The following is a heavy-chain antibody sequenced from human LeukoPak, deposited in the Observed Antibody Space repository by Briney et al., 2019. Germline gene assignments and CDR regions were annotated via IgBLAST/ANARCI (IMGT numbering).Heavy chain of an antibody. CDR2: IYYSGST. CDR3: ARGRVWFGESKGWFDP. D-gene: IGHD3-10*01. V-gene: IGHV4-59*01. Sequence: SETLSLTCTVSGGSISSYYWSWIRQPPGKGLEWIGYIYYSGSTSYNPSLKSRVTISVDTSKNQFSLKLSSVTAADTAVYYCARGRVWFGESKGWFDPWGQGTLVTVSS. CDR1: GGSISSYY. J-gene: IGHJ5*02.